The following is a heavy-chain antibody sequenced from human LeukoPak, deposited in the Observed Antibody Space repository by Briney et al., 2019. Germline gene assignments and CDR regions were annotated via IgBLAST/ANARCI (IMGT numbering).Heavy chain of an antibody. CDR1: GFTVSSSY. V-gene: IGHV3-53*01. Sequence: PGGSLRLSCAASGFTVSSSYMSWVRQAPGKGLEWVSTMYSGGSTYYEDSVKGRFTISRDSSKSTLYLQMNTLRVEDSAVYFCARDTTMVDWGQGTLVTVSS. D-gene: IGHD3-10*01. CDR2: MYSGGST. CDR3: ARDTTMVD. J-gene: IGHJ4*02.